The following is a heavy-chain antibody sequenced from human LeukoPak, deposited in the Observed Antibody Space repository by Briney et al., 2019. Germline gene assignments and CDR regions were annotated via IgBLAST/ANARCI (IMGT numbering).Heavy chain of an antibody. V-gene: IGHV3-23*01. D-gene: IGHD3-3*01. CDR3: AKDSGYDFWSGYLEYYFDY. J-gene: IGHJ4*03. CDR2: ISGSGGST. CDR1: GFTFSSYA. Sequence: GGSLRLSCAASGFTFSSYAMSWVRQAPGKGLEWVSAISGSGGSTYYADSVKGRFTISRDNSKNTLYLQMNSLRAEDTAVYYCAKDSGYDFWSGYLEYYFDYWGQGATVTVSS.